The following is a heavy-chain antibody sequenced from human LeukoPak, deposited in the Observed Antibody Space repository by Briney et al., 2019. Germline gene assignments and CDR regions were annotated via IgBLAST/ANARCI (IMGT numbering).Heavy chain of an antibody. V-gene: IGHV3-23*01. J-gene: IGHJ3*02. CDR1: GFTFSSYA. CDR3: ARGDIVVVTGAFDI. D-gene: IGHD2-21*02. Sequence: SGGSLRLSCAASGFTFSSYAMSWVRQAPGKGLEWVSAISGSGGSTYYADSVKGRFTISRDNSKNTLYLQMNSLRAEDTAVYYCARGDIVVVTGAFDIWGQGTMVTVSS. CDR2: ISGSGGST.